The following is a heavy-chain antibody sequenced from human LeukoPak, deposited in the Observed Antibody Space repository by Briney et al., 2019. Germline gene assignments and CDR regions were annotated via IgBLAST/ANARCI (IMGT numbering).Heavy chain of an antibody. Sequence: SETLSLTCAVYGGSFSGYYWSWIRQPPGKGLEWIGEINHSGSTNYSPSLKSRLTMSVGASRNQFSLTLTSVTAADTAVYYCARGVQRAALVPPYYFDFWGQGTLVTVSS. V-gene: IGHV4-34*01. CDR1: GGSFSGYY. CDR2: INHSGST. CDR3: ARGVQRAALVPPYYFDF. D-gene: IGHD5-18*01. J-gene: IGHJ4*02.